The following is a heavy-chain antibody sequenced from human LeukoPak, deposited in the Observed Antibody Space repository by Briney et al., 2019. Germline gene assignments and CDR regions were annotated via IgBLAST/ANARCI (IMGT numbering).Heavy chain of an antibody. CDR2: IYYSGSA. J-gene: IGHJ4*02. V-gene: IGHV4-59*13. D-gene: IGHD1-7*01. CDR3: ARVDNWNYGFDY. CDR1: GGSINNYY. Sequence: PSETLSLTCTVSGGSINNYYWSWIRQPPGQGLEWIGYIYYSGSAHYNPSLKSRVTISVDTSKNQFSLKLSSVTAADTAVYYCARVDNWNYGFDYWGQGTLVTVSS.